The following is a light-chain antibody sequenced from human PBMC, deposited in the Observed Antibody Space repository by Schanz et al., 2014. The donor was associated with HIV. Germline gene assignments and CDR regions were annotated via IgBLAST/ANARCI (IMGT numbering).Light chain of an antibody. CDR1: SGDIGGYNY. Sequence: QSALTQPPSASGSPGQSVTISCTGTSGDIGGYNYVSWYQQHPGKAPKLMIYEVNERPSGVPDRFSGSRSGNTASLTVSGLQAEDEADYYCSSYAGSNKLLFGGGTQLTVL. CDR3: SSYAGSNKLL. CDR2: EVN. J-gene: IGLJ3*02. V-gene: IGLV2-8*01.